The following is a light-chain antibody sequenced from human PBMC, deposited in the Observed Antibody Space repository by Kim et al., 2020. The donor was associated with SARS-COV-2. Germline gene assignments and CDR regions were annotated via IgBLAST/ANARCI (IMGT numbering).Light chain of an antibody. Sequence: QLVLTQSPSASASLGVSVKLTCTLSSGHSSYAIAWHQQQPEKGPRYLMKLNSDGSHSKGDGIPDRFSGSSSGAERYLTISSLQSEDEADYYCQTWGTGIHVVFGGGTQLTVL. CDR3: QTWGTGIHVV. J-gene: IGLJ2*01. CDR1: SGHSSYA. V-gene: IGLV4-69*01. CDR2: LNSDGSH.